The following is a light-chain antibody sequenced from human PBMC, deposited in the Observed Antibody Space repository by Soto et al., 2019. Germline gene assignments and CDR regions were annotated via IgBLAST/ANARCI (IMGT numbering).Light chain of an antibody. CDR1: QSVTSNK. CDR2: GAS. J-gene: IGKJ1*01. Sequence: EIVLTQSPGTLSLSPGERATLSCRASQSVTSNKLAWYQQKPGQAPRLLIYGASNRATGIPDRFSGSGSGTDLTLIISRLEPEDFAVYYCHQYGVSPKTFGQGTKVEIE. V-gene: IGKV3-20*01. CDR3: HQYGVSPKT.